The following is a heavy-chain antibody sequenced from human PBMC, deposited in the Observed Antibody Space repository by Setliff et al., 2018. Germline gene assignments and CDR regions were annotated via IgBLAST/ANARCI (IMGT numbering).Heavy chain of an antibody. Sequence: GESLKISCKGSGYSFTSYWIGWVRQMPGKGLEWMGIIYPGDSDIRYSPSFQGQVTISADKSISTAYLQWSSLRASDTAIYYCARHPYYYGSGTYLDNNNRWFDPWGQGTLVTVSS. CDR1: GYSFTSYW. CDR2: IYPGDSDI. D-gene: IGHD3-10*01. J-gene: IGHJ5*02. CDR3: ARHPYYYGSGTYLDNNNRWFDP. V-gene: IGHV5-51*01.